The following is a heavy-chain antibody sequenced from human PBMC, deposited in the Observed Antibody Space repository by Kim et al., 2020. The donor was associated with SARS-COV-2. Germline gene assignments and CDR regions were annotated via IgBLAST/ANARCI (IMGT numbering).Heavy chain of an antibody. Sequence: SVKVSCKASGGTFSSYAISWVRQAPGQGLEWMGGIIPIFGTANYAQKFQGRVTITADESTSTAYMELSSLRSEDTAVYYCASKYYYGSGSYSYFDYWGQGTLVTVSS. V-gene: IGHV1-69*13. CDR1: GGTFSSYA. D-gene: IGHD3-10*01. CDR2: IIPIFGTA. J-gene: IGHJ4*02. CDR3: ASKYYYGSGSYSYFDY.